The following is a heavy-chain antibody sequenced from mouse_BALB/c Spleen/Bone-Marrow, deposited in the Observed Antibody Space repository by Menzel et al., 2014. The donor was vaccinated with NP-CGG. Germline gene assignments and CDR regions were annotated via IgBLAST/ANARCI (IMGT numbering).Heavy chain of an antibody. J-gene: IGHJ3*01. D-gene: IGHD2-14*01. CDR2: IDXANGNT. CDR1: GFNIKDTY. CDR3: AAYYRYLAWFAY. V-gene: IGHV14-3*02. Sequence: VHVKQSGAELVKPGASVKLSCTASGFNIKDTYXHWVKQRPEXGLEWIXXIDXANGNTKYDPKFQGKATITADTSSNTACLQLSSLTSEDAAVYYCAAYYRYLAWFAYWGQGTLVTVSA.